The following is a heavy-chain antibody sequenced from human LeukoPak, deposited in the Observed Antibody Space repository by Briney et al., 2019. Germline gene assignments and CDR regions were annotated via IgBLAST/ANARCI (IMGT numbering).Heavy chain of an antibody. CDR1: GFIFSSYA. CDR2: VSDSGGST. V-gene: IGHV3-23*01. Sequence: GGSLRLTCTASGFIFSSYAMSWVRQAPGKGLEWVSGVSDSGGSTFYAESVRGRFTISRDNAKNTLYLQMNSLRAEDTAVYYCARDRCSSTSCYANVDYMDVWGKGTTVTVSS. J-gene: IGHJ6*03. D-gene: IGHD2-2*01. CDR3: ARDRCSSTSCYANVDYMDV.